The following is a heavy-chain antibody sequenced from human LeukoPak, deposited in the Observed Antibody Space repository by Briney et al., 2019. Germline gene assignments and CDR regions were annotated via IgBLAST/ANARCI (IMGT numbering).Heavy chain of an antibody. CDR1: GGSISSYY. Sequence: SETLSLTCTVSGGSISSYYWSWIRQPPGKGLEWIGYIYYSGSTNYNPSLKSRVTISVDTSKNQFSLKLSSVTAADTAVYYCARSRMWHYYYMDVWGKGTTVTISS. J-gene: IGHJ6*03. V-gene: IGHV4-59*01. D-gene: IGHD1-14*01. CDR3: ARSRMWHYYYMDV. CDR2: IYYSGST.